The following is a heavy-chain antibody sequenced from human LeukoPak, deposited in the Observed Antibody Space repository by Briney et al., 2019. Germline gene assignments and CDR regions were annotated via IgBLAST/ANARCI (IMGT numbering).Heavy chain of an antibody. CDR1: GGSISSSSYY. Sequence: PSETLSLTCTVSGGSISSSSYYWGWIRQPPGKGLEWIGSIYYSGTTYYNPSLKSRVTISVDTSKNHFSLNLSSATAADTAVYYCATCNAYSRWFDPWGQGTLVTVSS. CDR3: ATCNAYSRWFDP. J-gene: IGHJ5*02. V-gene: IGHV4-39*02. D-gene: IGHD4-11*01. CDR2: IYYSGTT.